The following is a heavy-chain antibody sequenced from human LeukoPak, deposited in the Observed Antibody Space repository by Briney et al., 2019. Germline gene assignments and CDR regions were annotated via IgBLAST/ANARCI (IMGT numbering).Heavy chain of an antibody. V-gene: IGHV3-48*03. Sequence: GGSLRLSCAASGFTFGSYEMNWVRQAPGKGLEWVSYISSSGSTIYYADSVKGRFTTSRDNAENSLYLQMISLRAEDTALYYCAINGGGDSGYGNFDYWGQGTLVTVSS. CDR2: ISSSGSTI. CDR3: AINGGGDSGYGNFDY. J-gene: IGHJ4*02. CDR1: GFTFGSYE. D-gene: IGHD5-12*01.